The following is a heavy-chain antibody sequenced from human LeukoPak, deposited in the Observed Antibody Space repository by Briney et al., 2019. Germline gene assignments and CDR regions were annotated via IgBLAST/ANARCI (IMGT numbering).Heavy chain of an antibody. CDR2: ISYDGSNK. J-gene: IGHJ6*02. Sequence: PGGSLRLSCAASGFTVSSNYMSWVRQAPGKGLEWVAVISYDGSNKYYADSVKGRFTISRDNSKNTLYLQMNSLRAEDTAVYYCAKGYNWTPYYYYGMDVWGQGTTVTVSS. CDR1: GFTVSSNY. V-gene: IGHV3-30*18. CDR3: AKGYNWTPYYYYGMDV. D-gene: IGHD1-20*01.